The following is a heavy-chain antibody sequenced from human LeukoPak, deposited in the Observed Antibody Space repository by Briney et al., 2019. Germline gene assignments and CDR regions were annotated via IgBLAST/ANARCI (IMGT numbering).Heavy chain of an antibody. D-gene: IGHD6-13*01. CDR2: INWNGGST. Sequence: GGSLRLSCAASGFAFDDYGMSWLRQAPGKGLEWVSGINWNGGSTGYADSVKGRFTISRDNAKNSLYLQMNSLRAEDTALYYCARTYSSSWYGAVDYWGQGTLVTVSS. CDR1: GFAFDDYG. V-gene: IGHV3-20*04. J-gene: IGHJ4*02. CDR3: ARTYSSSWYGAVDY.